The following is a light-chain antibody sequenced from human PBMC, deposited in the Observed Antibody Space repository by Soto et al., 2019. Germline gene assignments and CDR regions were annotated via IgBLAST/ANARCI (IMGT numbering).Light chain of an antibody. V-gene: IGKV1-8*01. Sequence: AIRMTQSPSSFSASTGDRVTITCRASQGISSYLAWYQQKPGKAPKLLIYAASTLQSGVPSRFSGSGSGTDFTLTSSCLQSEDFATYYCQQDYSYPYTFGQGTKLEIK. J-gene: IGKJ2*01. CDR3: QQDYSYPYT. CDR2: AAS. CDR1: QGISSY.